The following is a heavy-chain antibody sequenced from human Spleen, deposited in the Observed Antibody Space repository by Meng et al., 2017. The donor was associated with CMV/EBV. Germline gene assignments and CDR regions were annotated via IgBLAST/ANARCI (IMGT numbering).Heavy chain of an antibody. CDR3: ARDLTGTTGY. CDR1: GYSFTGYQ. J-gene: IGHJ4*02. D-gene: IGHD1-20*01. V-gene: IGHV1-2*02. Sequence: ASVKVSCKASGYSFTGYQIHWVRQAPGQGLEWMGWINPKSGGTNYAQKFQGRVTLTRDTSISATYMELSRLRSDDTAVYYCARDLTGTTGYWGQGTLVTVSS. CDR2: INPKSGGT.